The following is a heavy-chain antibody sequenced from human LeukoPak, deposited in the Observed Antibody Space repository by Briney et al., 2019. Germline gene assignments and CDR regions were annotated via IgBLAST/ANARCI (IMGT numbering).Heavy chain of an antibody. V-gene: IGHV3-23*01. CDR2: MSGSGGST. J-gene: IGHJ4*02. CDR3: ARLRGYYGSGSYFDY. CDR1: GITFSSYA. Sequence: GGSLRLSCAASGITFSSYAMSWVRQAPGKGLEWVSAMSGSGGSTYYADSVKGRFTISRDNSKNTLYLQMNSLRAEDTAVYYCARLRGYYGSGSYFDYWGQGTLVTVSS. D-gene: IGHD3-10*01.